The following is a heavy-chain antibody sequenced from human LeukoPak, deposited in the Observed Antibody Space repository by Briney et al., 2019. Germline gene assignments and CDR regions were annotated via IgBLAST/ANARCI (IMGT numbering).Heavy chain of an antibody. D-gene: IGHD1-26*01. CDR3: ARHGKWAGSDAFDI. Sequence: AETLSLTCTVSGGSISSSSYYWGWIRQPPGKGLEWIGSIYYSGSTYYNPSLKSRVTISVDTSKNQFSLKLSSVTAADTAVYYCARHGKWAGSDAFDIWGQGTMVTVSS. V-gene: IGHV4-39*01. CDR1: GGSISSSSYY. CDR2: IYYSGST. J-gene: IGHJ3*02.